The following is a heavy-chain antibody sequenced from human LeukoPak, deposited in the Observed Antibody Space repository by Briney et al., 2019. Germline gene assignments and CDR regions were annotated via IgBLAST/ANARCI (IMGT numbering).Heavy chain of an antibody. D-gene: IGHD3-9*01. CDR2: ISGSGGST. J-gene: IGHJ4*02. CDR3: AKDLNGYDILTEEPPGDY. V-gene: IGHV3-23*01. CDR1: GFTFSAYA. Sequence: GGSLRLSCAASGFTFSAYAMRWVRQAPGKGLEWVSAISGSGGSTYYADSVKGRFTISRDNSKNTLYLQMNSLRAEDTAVYYCAKDLNGYDILTEEPPGDYCGQGTLVSVSS.